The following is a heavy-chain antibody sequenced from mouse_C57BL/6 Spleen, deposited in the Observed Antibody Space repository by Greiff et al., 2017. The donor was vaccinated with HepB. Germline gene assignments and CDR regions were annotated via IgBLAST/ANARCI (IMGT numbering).Heavy chain of an antibody. Sequence: EVQRVESGGGLVKPGGSLKLSCAASGFTFSDYGMHWVRQAPEKGLEWVAYISSGSSTIYYADTVKGRFTISRDNAKNTLFLQMTSLRSEDTAMYYCARSQLGRWYFDYWGQGTTLTVSS. J-gene: IGHJ2*01. D-gene: IGHD4-1*02. CDR2: ISSGSSTI. CDR3: ARSQLGRWYFDY. V-gene: IGHV5-17*01. CDR1: GFTFSDYG.